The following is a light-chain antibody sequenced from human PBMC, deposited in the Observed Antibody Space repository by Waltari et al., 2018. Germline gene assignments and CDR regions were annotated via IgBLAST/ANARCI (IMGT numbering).Light chain of an antibody. Sequence: QSALTQPASVSGSPGQSITISCTGTSSDVGSSNLVSWYQQHPGKAPKLMIYEVPKRPSGVSNRFSGSKSGNTASLTISGLQAEDEADYCCCSYAGSTTWVFGGGTKLTVL. CDR2: EVP. V-gene: IGLV2-23*02. J-gene: IGLJ3*02. CDR3: CSYAGSTTWV. CDR1: SSDVGSSNL.